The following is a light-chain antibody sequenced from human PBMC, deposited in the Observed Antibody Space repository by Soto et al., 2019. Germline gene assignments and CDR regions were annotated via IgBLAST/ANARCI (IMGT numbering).Light chain of an antibody. Sequence: DIQMTQSPSTLSASVGDRVTITCRASQSISSWLAWYQQKPGKAPKLLIYDASSLESGVPSRFSGSGSGTEFTLTISSLQFEDFAIYYCQQYYNWPPWAFGQGTKVDIK. CDR1: QSISSW. CDR3: QQYYNWPPWA. J-gene: IGKJ1*01. V-gene: IGKV1-5*01. CDR2: DAS.